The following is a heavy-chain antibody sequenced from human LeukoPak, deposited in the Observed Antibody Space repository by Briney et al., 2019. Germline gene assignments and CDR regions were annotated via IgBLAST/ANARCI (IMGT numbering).Heavy chain of an antibody. CDR1: GFTFSSYW. CDR3: AKDSEGSYPGVFDY. Sequence: GGSLRLSCAASGFTFSSYWMSWVRQAPGKGLEWVANIKQDGSENYYVDSVKGRFTISRDNAKNSLYLQMNSLRAEDTAVYYCAKDSEGSYPGVFDYWGQGTLVTVSS. V-gene: IGHV3-7*01. D-gene: IGHD1-26*01. CDR2: IKQDGSEN. J-gene: IGHJ4*02.